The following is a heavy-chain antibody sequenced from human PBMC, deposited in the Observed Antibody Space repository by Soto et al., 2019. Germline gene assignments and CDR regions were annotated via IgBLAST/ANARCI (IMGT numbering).Heavy chain of an antibody. D-gene: IGHD6-25*01. Sequence: GGSLRLSCAASGFTFSDYYMNWIRQAPGKGLEWVSYISSTGTNKYYADSVKGRSTISRDNAKNSLYLQMNSLRAEDTAVYYCARDVGGAPYYYDYSRQAALGTVSS. J-gene: IGHJ4*02. CDR2: ISSTGTNK. CDR3: ARDVGGAPYYYDY. CDR1: GFTFSDYY. V-gene: IGHV3-11*01.